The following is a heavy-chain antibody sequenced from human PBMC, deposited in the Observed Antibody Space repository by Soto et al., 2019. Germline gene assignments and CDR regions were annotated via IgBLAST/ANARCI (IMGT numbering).Heavy chain of an antibody. CDR2: IFANDDE. D-gene: IGHD3-22*01. Sequence: QVTLKESGPVLVKPTETLTLTCTVSGFSLSNARMGVSWIRQPPGKALEWLAHIFANDDESYNTSLRSRLTISRDTSKNQVVLTMTNMDPVDTATYYCARMGDYYDNAGDAFDLWGQGTRVTVSS. CDR1: GFSLSNARMG. V-gene: IGHV2-26*01. J-gene: IGHJ3*01. CDR3: ARMGDYYDNAGDAFDL.